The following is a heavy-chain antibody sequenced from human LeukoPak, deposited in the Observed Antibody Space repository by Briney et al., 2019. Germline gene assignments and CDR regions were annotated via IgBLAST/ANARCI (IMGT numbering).Heavy chain of an antibody. Sequence: ASVKVSCKASGGTFSSYAISWVRQAPGQGLEWMVRIIPIFGTANYAQKFQGRVTITTDESTSTAYMELSSLRSEDTAVYYCASGYSYGYPDYWGQGTLVTVSS. CDR3: ASGYSYGYPDY. CDR2: IIPIFGTA. CDR1: GGTFSSYA. J-gene: IGHJ4*02. D-gene: IGHD5-18*01. V-gene: IGHV1-69*05.